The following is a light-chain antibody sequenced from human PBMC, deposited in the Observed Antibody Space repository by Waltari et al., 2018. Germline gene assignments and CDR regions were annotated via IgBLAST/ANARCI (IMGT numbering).Light chain of an antibody. V-gene: IGKV3-11*01. J-gene: IGKJ4*01. CDR1: QSVANY. CDR2: GAS. Sequence: VILTQSPATLSLSPGERATLSCRASQSVANYLAWYQQKPGQAPRLLIYGASIRATGIPDRFSGTGSGTEVTLTISSLEPEDFAVYFCQRYSNSPLTFGRGTKVEIK. CDR3: QRYSNSPLT.